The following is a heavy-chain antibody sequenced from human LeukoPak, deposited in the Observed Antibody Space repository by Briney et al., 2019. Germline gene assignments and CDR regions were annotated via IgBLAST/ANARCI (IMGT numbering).Heavy chain of an antibody. Sequence: ASVKVSCKASGYTFTSYYMHWVRQAPGQGLEWMGIINPSGGSTSYAQKFQGRVTMTRDMSTSTVYMELSSLRSEDTAVYYCARERYYGSGSLDAFDIWGQGTMVTVSS. CDR2: INPSGGST. V-gene: IGHV1-46*01. D-gene: IGHD3-10*01. CDR1: GYTFTSYY. J-gene: IGHJ3*02. CDR3: ARERYYGSGSLDAFDI.